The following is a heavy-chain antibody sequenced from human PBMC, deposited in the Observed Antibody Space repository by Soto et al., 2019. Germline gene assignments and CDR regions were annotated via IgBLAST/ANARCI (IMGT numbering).Heavy chain of an antibody. J-gene: IGHJ4*01. CDR2: IKQDGSEK. D-gene: IGHD1-26*01. CDR1: GFTFSSYW. CDR3: ARGSGTPYTLFEY. V-gene: IGHV3-7*03. Sequence: GGSLRLSCAASGFTFSSYWMSWVRQAPGKGLEWVANIKQDGSEKYYVDSVKGRFTISRDNAKNSLYLQMNSLRAEDTAVYYCARGSGTPYTLFEYWGHGTLVTVSS.